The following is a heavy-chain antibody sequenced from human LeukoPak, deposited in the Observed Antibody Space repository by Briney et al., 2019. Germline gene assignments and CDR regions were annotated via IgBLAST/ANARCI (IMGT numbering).Heavy chain of an antibody. D-gene: IGHD3-22*01. V-gene: IGHV4-59*01. CDR3: ARGKGYYYDSSGYAFDI. CDR1: GGSISSYY. J-gene: IGHJ3*02. CDR2: IYYSGST. Sequence: PSETLSLTCTVPGGSISSYYWSWIRQPPGKGLEWIGYIYYSGSTNYNPSLKSRVTISVDTSKNQFSLKLSSVTAADTAVYYCARGKGYYYDSSGYAFDIWGQGTMVTVSS.